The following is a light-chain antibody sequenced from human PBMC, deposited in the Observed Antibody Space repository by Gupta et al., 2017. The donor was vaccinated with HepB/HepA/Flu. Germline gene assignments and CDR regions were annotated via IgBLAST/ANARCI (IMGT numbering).Light chain of an antibody. V-gene: IGKV3-11*01. CDR2: DTS. CDR3: QQRYS. CDR1: QSVTNS. J-gene: IGKJ5*01. Sequence: EIVLTQSPDTLSLSPGERATLSCRASQSVTNSLTWYQQKPGQAPRLLIHDTSNRATGVPARFSGSGSGTDFALTSSSLEPGDFAVYYCQQRYSFGQGTRLDI.